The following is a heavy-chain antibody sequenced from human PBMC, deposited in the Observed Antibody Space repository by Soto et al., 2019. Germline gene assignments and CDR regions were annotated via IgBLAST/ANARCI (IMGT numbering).Heavy chain of an antibody. J-gene: IGHJ4*02. CDR3: ASTRDSGTSYYFDY. Sequence: VSLRLSCAASGFTVNSHYMSGVRQGPGKGLEWVSVIYKGGGTFYADSVKGRFTISRDNSKNTVFLQMDSLRAEDTAVYYCASTRDSGTSYYFDYWGQGTLVTVSS. CDR1: GFTVNSHY. D-gene: IGHD2-15*01. CDR2: IYKGGGT. V-gene: IGHV3-53*01.